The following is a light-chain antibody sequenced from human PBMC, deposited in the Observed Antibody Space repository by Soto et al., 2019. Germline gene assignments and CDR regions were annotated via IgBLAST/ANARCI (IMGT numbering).Light chain of an antibody. CDR2: EVV. J-gene: IGLJ1*01. Sequence: QSVLTQPPSASGSPGQSVTISCTGSKSDIGIYDFVSWYQHHPGKAPRLIIYEVVQRPSGVPDRFSGSKSGNTASLTVSRLQAADEADYFCKSYAGSNTYVFGTGTKVTVL. CDR1: KSDIGIYDF. CDR3: KSYAGSNTYV. V-gene: IGLV2-8*01.